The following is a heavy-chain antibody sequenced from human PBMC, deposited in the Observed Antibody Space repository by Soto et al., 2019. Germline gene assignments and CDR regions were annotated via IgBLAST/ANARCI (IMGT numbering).Heavy chain of an antibody. CDR2: ISNSGTRK. CDR3: ARDEGYGMDV. CDR1: GITFYSFS. Sequence: GGSLRLSCVASGITFYSFSVNWVRQAPGKGLEWVSSISNSGTRKNYADSVKGRFTISRDTANNSVFLQMNNLRGEDTAVYYCARDEGYGMDVWGQGTTVTVSS. J-gene: IGHJ6*02. V-gene: IGHV3-21*01.